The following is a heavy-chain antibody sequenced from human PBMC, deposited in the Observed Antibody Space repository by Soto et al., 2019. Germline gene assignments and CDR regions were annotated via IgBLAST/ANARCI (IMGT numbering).Heavy chain of an antibody. V-gene: IGHV4-34*01. CDR2: INHSGST. D-gene: IGHD3-16*01. CDR3: ARRAGGAWYYYYGMDV. Sequence: SQTLSLTCAVSADSITGIYHWAWIRQPPGKGLECILEINHSGSTNYNPSLKSRVTIFVDTAKNQFSLKLRSVTAGDTAVYYCARRAGGAWYYYYGMDVWGQETTVTVSS. CDR1: ADSITGIYH. J-gene: IGHJ6*02.